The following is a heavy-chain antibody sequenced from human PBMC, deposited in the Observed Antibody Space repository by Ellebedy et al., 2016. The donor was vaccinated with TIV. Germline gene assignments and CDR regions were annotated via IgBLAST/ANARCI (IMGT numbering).Heavy chain of an antibody. D-gene: IGHD5-12*01. CDR2: MSPNSGGT. J-gene: IGHJ6*02. CDR1: GGTFSTYS. Sequence: ASVKVSXXASGGTFSTYSINWVRQATGQGLEWIGRMSPNSGGTGYAQRFQGRVTMTRNTSINTAYMELNSLKFEDTAVYYCARGPSLRKGLDVWGQGTTVTV. V-gene: IGHV1-8*02. CDR3: ARGPSLRKGLDV.